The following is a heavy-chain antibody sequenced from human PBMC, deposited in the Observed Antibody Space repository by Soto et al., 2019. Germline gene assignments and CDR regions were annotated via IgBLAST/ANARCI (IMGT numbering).Heavy chain of an antibody. V-gene: IGHV4-34*01. CDR1: GGSFSGYS. Sequence: PSKTLSLTCAVYGGSFSGYSWSWIRQPPGKGLEWIGEINHSGYSNYNPSLKSRVTISVDTSKNQFSLKLNSVTAADTAVYYCACLQRGYNYGPSDYWGQGTLVTVSS. CDR3: ACLQRGYNYGPSDY. CDR2: INHSGYS. J-gene: IGHJ4*02. D-gene: IGHD5-18*01.